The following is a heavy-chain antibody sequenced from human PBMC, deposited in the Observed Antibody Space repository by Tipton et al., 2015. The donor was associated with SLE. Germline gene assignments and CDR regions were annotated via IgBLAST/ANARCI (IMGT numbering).Heavy chain of an antibody. CDR1: RSTFSSYV. D-gene: IGHD1-26*01. Sequence: SLRLSCASSRSTFSSYVMSWVRQAPGKGLEWVSGISGNGVSTYYADSVRGRFIISRDNSKNTLYLQMNSLRAEDTAVYYCAKEVGFNFDYWGQGTLVTVSS. V-gene: IGHV3-23*01. CDR3: AKEVGFNFDY. CDR2: ISGNGVST. J-gene: IGHJ4*02.